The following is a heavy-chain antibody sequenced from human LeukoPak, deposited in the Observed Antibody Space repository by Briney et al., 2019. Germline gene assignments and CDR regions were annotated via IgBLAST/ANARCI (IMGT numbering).Heavy chain of an antibody. CDR2: IGAEGDT. CDR1: GFTFNTYA. Sequence: PGGSLRLSCAASGFTFNTYAMSWVRQAPGKGLQWVAFIGAEGDTYYAESVKGRFTVSRDNSRNTIYLHLNSLTGDDTATYYCVKSATVTTPRGRFDVWGQGTRVTVSS. CDR3: VKSATVTTPRGRFDV. V-gene: IGHV3-23*01. J-gene: IGHJ3*01. D-gene: IGHD4-17*01.